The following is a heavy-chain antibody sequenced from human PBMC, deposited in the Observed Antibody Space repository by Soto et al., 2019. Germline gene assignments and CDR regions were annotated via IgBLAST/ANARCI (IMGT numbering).Heavy chain of an antibody. CDR3: AKATYYYDSSGYYFFDY. CDR1: GFTFSSYA. CDR2: ISGSGGST. Sequence: PGGSLRLSCAAPGFTFSSYAMGWVRQAPGKGLEWVSAISGSGGSTYYADSVKGRFTISRDNSKNTLYLQMNSLRAEDTAVYFCAKATYYYDSSGYYFFDYWGLGTLVTVSS. D-gene: IGHD3-22*01. V-gene: IGHV3-23*01. J-gene: IGHJ4*02.